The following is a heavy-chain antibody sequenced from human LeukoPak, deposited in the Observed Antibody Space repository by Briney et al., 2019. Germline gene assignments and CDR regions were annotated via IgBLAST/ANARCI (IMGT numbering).Heavy chain of an antibody. CDR3: ARDVMVRGHNWFEP. CDR2: IIPIFGTA. D-gene: IGHD3-10*01. V-gene: IGHV1-69*06. J-gene: IGHJ5*02. CDR1: GGTFSSYA. Sequence: SVKVSCKASGGTFSSYAISWVRQAPGQGLEWMGGIIPIFGTANYAQKFQGRVTITADKSTSTAYMELSSLRSEDTAVYYCARDVMVRGHNWFEPWGQGTLVTVSS.